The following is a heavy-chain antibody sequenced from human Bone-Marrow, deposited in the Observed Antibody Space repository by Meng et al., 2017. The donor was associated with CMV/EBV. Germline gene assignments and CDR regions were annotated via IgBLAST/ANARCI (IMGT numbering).Heavy chain of an antibody. CDR3: ARELSWFGEFGLDV. Sequence: GESLKISCAASGFTFSSYDMHWVRQATGKGLEWVSAIGTAGDTYYPGSVKGRFTISRENAKNSLYLQMNSLRAEDTAVYYCARELSWFGEFGLDVWGQGTTVTGYS. V-gene: IGHV3-13*01. CDR1: GFTFSSYD. D-gene: IGHD3-10*01. CDR2: IGTAGDT. J-gene: IGHJ6*01.